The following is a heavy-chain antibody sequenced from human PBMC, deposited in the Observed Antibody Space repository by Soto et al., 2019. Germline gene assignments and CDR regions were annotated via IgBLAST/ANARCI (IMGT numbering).Heavy chain of an antibody. D-gene: IGHD3-3*01. CDR2: ISGSGGST. CDR1: GFTFSSYA. V-gene: IGHV3-23*01. J-gene: IGHJ4*02. CDR3: ATGTHDFWSGYCDY. Sequence: PGGSLRLSCAASGFTFSSYAMSWVRQAPGEGLEWVSAISGSGGSTYYADSVKGRFTISRDNSKNTLYLQMNSLRAEDTAVYYWATGTHDFWSGYCDYWGQGTLVTVSS.